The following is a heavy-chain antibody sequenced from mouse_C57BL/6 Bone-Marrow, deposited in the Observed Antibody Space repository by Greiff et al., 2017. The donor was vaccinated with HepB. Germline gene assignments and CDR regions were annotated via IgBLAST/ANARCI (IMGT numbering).Heavy chain of an antibody. J-gene: IGHJ1*03. CDR2: INYDGSST. V-gene: IGHV5-16*01. D-gene: IGHD4-1*01. CDR3: ARVGYWYFDA. Sequence: DVQLQESEGGLVQPGSSMKLSCTASGFTFSDYYMAWVRQVPEKGLEWVANINYDGSSTYYLDSLKSRFIISRDNAKNILYLQMSSLKSEDTATYYCARVGYWYFDAWGTGTTVTVSS. CDR1: GFTFSDYY.